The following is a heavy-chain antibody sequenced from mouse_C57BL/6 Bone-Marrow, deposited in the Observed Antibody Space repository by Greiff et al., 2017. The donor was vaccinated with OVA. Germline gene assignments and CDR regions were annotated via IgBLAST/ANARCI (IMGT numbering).Heavy chain of an antibody. Sequence: VQLQESGAELVRPGASVTLSCKASGYTFTDYEMHWVKQTPVHGLELIGAIDPETGGTAYNQKFKGKAILTADKSSSTAYMELRSLTSEDSAVYYCTREGAWYWYFDVWGTGTTVTVSS. CDR2: IDPETGGT. CDR1: GYTFTDYE. J-gene: IGHJ1*03. CDR3: TREGAWYWYFDV. V-gene: IGHV1-15*01.